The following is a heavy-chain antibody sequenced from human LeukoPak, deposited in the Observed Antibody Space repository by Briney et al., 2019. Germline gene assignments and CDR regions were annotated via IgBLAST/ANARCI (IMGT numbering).Heavy chain of an antibody. Sequence: ASVKVSCKASGYTFPSYFMHWVRQAPGEGLEWMGIINPTGGSTTYAQKFQGRVTMTRDTSTSTVYMELSSLRSDDTAVYYCARTAARRFDYWGQGTLVTVSS. CDR2: INPTGGST. V-gene: IGHV1-46*01. CDR1: GYTFPSYF. CDR3: ARTAARRFDY. J-gene: IGHJ4*02. D-gene: IGHD6-6*01.